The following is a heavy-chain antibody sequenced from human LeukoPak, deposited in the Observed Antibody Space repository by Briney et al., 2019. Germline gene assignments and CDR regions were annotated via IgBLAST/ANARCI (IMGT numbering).Heavy chain of an antibody. J-gene: IGHJ4*02. CDR3: TSDTRGHLDY. CDR2: IRTKPNNYAT. Sequence: GGSLRLSCAASGFTFSGSVMHWVRQASGKGLEWVGRIRTKPNNYATSYAASVRGRFSISRDDSKNTAYLQMDSLKTEDTAVYYCTSDTRGHLDYWGQGSLVTVSS. V-gene: IGHV3-73*01. CDR1: GFTFSGSV. D-gene: IGHD2-2*01.